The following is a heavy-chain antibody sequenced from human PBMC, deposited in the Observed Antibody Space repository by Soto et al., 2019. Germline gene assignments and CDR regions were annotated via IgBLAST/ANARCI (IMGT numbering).Heavy chain of an antibody. D-gene: IGHD2-15*01. CDR2: ISGSGGST. V-gene: IGHV3-23*01. Sequence: GGSLRLSCAASGVTFSSYAMSWVRQAPGEGLEWVSAISGSGGSTYYADSAKGRFTISRDNSKNTLYLQMNSLRAEDTPVYYCAKEKPRGSSYIDGWFDPWGQGTLVTVSS. CDR3: AKEKPRGSSYIDGWFDP. CDR1: GVTFSSYA. J-gene: IGHJ5*02.